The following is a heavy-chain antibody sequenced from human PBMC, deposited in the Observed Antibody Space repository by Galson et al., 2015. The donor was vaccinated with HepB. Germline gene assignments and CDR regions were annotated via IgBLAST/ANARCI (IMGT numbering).Heavy chain of an antibody. V-gene: IGHV3-33*07. CDR3: ARDLSYGGYSD. J-gene: IGHJ4*02. CDR2: IQFDGSKE. CDR1: GYTFSRHG. Sequence: LRLSCAASGYTFSRHGMCWVRQAPGKGLEWVAGIQFDGSKEYYADTVKGRFSISRGDSNNMLYLQMNSLRGDDTAVYPCARDLSYGGYSDWGPGTLVTVSS. D-gene: IGHD4-23*01.